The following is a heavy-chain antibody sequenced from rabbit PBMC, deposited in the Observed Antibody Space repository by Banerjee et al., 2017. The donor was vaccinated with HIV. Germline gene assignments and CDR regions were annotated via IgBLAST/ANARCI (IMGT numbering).Heavy chain of an antibody. J-gene: IGHJ4*01. V-gene: IGHV1S40*01. D-gene: IGHD4-2*01. CDR1: GFSFSCGYD. CDR3: AGADYAVDGVAWGYNL. Sequence: QSLEESGGDLVKPGTSLTLTCTASGFSFSCGYDICWVRQAPGKGLEWVACIYADSSGTRDYASWAKGRFTVSKTSSTTVTLQMTSLIAADTATYFCAGADYAVDGVAWGYNLWGPGTLVTVS. CDR2: IYADSSGTR.